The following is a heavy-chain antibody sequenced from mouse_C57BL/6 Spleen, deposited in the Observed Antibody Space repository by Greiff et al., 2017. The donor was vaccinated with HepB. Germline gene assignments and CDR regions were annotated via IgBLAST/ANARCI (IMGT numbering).Heavy chain of an antibody. Sequence: QVQLQQPGAELVKPGASVKLSCKASGYTFTSYWMHWVKQRPGQGLEWIGMIHPNSGSTNYNEKFKSKATLTVDKSSSTAYMQLSSLTSEDSAVYYCARGGYYGSSSNYFDYWGQGTTLTVSS. J-gene: IGHJ2*01. CDR1: GYTFTSYW. CDR3: ARGGYYGSSSNYFDY. D-gene: IGHD1-1*01. CDR2: IHPNSGST. V-gene: IGHV1-64*01.